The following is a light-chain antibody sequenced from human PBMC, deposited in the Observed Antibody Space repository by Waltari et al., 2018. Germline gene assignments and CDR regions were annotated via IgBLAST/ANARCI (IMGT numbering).Light chain of an antibody. CDR2: DVS. J-gene: IGLJ1*01. CDR3: SSYTSSSTFSYV. V-gene: IGLV2-14*01. CDR1: SSDVGGYNY. Sequence: QSALTQPASVSGSPGQSITISCTGTSSDVGGYNYVSWYQQHPGKAPKLMIYDVSKRPSGVSTRFSGSKSCNTASLTISGLQAEDEADYYCSSYTSSSTFSYVFGTGTKVTVL.